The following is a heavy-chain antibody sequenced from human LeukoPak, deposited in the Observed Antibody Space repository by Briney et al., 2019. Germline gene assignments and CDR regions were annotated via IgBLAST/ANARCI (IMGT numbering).Heavy chain of an antibody. CDR2: ISAYNGNT. Sequence: ASVKVSCKASGYTFTSYGISWVRQAPGQGLEWMGWISAYNGNTNYAQKLQGRVTMTTDTSTSTAYMELRSLRSDDTAVYYCARDYYYSYDHGSDWGGPPDAFDIWGQGTMVTVSS. V-gene: IGHV1-18*01. CDR3: ARDYYYSYDHGSDWGGPPDAFDI. J-gene: IGHJ3*02. D-gene: IGHD5-18*01. CDR1: GYTFTSYG.